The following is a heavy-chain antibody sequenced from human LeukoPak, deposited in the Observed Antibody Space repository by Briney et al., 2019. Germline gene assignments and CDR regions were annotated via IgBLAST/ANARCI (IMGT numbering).Heavy chain of an antibody. CDR2: INRDGGIT. D-gene: IGHD3-10*01. CDR1: GFKFSNYW. Sequence: GDSLRLSCAASGFKFSNYWMHWVRQVPGKGLVWVSRINRDGGITTYADSVKGRFTISRDNAKNMLYLQLNSLRAEDTAVYYCTSDSEGRSGGDYWGQGTLVTVSS. V-gene: IGHV3-74*03. CDR3: TSDSEGRSGGDY. J-gene: IGHJ4*02.